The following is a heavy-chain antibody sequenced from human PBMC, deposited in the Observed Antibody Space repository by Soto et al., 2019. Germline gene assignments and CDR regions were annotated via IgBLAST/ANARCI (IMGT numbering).Heavy chain of an antibody. V-gene: IGHV4-59*08. D-gene: IGHD3-10*01. J-gene: IGHJ4*02. CDR2: FYYNEGT. Sequence: SETLSLTCTVSGDSIGTYYWSWIRQPPGKGLEYIGYFYYNEGTNVNPSLKSRVTISVDTSKNQFSLKVTSVTAADTAVYYCARLDLRDYFNYWGPGTLVTVSS. CDR1: GDSIGTYY. CDR3: ARLDLRDYFNY.